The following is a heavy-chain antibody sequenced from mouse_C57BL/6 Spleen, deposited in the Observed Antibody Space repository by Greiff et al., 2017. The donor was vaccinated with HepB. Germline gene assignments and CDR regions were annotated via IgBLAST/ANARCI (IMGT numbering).Heavy chain of an antibody. CDR1: GYTFTSYW. CDR3: ARSSIYYDYDEGYAMDY. CDR2: IHPNSGST. Sequence: QVQLQQPGAELVKPGASVKLSCKASGYTFTSYWMHWVKQRPGQGLEWIGMIHPNSGSTNYNEKFKSKATLTVDKSSSTAYMQLSSLTSEDSAVYDCARSSIYYDYDEGYAMDYWGQGTSVTVSS. V-gene: IGHV1-64*01. J-gene: IGHJ4*01. D-gene: IGHD2-4*01.